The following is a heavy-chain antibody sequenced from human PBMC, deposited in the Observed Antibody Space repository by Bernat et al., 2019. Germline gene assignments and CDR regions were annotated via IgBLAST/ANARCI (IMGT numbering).Heavy chain of an antibody. Sequence: QALLVESGGGVVQSGRSLRLSCAASGFTFSTFGMHWVRQAPGKGLEWVTLIGYDGSDKYYADSVKGRFTISRDNSRNTVYLQMDSLRADDTAVYYCARWNGDTMTGCYDCWGRGTLVTVSS. D-gene: IGHD3-9*01. CDR3: ARWNGDTMTGCYDC. CDR1: GFTFSTFG. J-gene: IGHJ4*02. V-gene: IGHV3-33*01. CDR2: IGYDGSDK.